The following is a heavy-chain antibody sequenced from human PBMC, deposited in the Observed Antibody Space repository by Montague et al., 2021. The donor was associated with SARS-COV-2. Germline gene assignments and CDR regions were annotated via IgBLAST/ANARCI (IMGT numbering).Heavy chain of an antibody. CDR1: GFSLSTSGMC. Sequence: PALVTPTQTLTLTCTFSGFSLSTSGMCVSWIRQPPGKALEWLALIDWDDDKYYSTSLKTRLTISKDTSKNQVVLTMTNMDTVDTATYYCARSFSIFGVVIIPAYFDYGGQGTLVTVSS. CDR3: ARSFSIFGVVIIPAYFDY. V-gene: IGHV2-70*01. J-gene: IGHJ4*02. D-gene: IGHD3-3*01. CDR2: IDWDDDK.